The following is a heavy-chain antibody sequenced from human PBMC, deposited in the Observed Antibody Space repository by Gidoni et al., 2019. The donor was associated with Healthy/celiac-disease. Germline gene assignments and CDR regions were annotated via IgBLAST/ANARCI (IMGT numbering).Heavy chain of an antibody. V-gene: IGHV3-23*01. CDR1: GFTFSSYA. CDR2: ISGSGGST. D-gene: IGHD6-19*01. CDR3: AKGGDSSGWYGDYFDY. Sequence: EVQLLESGGGLVQPGGYLRLSCAASGFTFSSYAMSWVRQAPGKGLEWVSAISGSGGSTYYADSVKGRFTISRDNSKNTLYLQMNSLRAEDTAVYYCAKGGDSSGWYGDYFDYWGQGTLVTVSS. J-gene: IGHJ4*02.